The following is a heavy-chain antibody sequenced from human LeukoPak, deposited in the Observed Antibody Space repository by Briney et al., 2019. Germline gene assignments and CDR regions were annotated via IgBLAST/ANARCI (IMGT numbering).Heavy chain of an antibody. J-gene: IGHJ4*02. CDR3: ARGKQWLTIFDY. D-gene: IGHD6-19*01. CDR1: EFTFSSYS. V-gene: IGHV3-21*01. CDR2: ISSSSSYI. Sequence: GGSLRLSCAASEFTFSSYSMNWVRQAPGKGLEWVSSISSSSSYIYYADSVKGRFTISRDNAKNSLYLQMNSLRAEDTAVYYCARGKQWLTIFDYWGQGTLVTVSS.